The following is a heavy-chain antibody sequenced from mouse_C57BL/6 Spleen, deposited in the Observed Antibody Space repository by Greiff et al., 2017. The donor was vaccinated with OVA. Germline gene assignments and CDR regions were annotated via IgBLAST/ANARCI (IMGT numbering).Heavy chain of an antibody. D-gene: IGHD3-2*02. CDR2: IWSGGST. J-gene: IGHJ3*01. CDR3: ARKADSSGYWFAY. CDR1: GFSLTSYG. Sequence: VKLMESGPGLVQPSQSLSITCTVSGFSLTSYGVHWVRQSPGKGLEWLGVIWSGGSTDYNAAFISRLSISKDNSKSQVFFKMNSLQADDTAIYYCARKADSSGYWFAYWGQGTLVTVSA. V-gene: IGHV2-2*01.